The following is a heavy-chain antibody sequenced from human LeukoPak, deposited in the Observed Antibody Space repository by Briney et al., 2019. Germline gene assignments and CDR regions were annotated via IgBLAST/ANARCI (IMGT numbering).Heavy chain of an antibody. Sequence: SQTLSLTCTVSGDFISSGGYYWGWIRQYSGKGLEWIGYIYYSGSTYHNPSLKSRLTISVDTSKNQFSLRLSSVTAADTAVYYCARNIRGSDAFDVWGQGTMVTVSS. CDR2: IYYSGST. V-gene: IGHV4-31*03. CDR1: GDFISSGGYY. CDR3: ARNIRGSDAFDV. J-gene: IGHJ3*01. D-gene: IGHD2/OR15-2a*01.